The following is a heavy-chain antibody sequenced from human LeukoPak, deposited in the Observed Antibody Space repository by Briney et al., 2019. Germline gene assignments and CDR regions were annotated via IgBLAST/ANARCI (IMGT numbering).Heavy chain of an antibody. V-gene: IGHV3-7*01. D-gene: IGHD3-10*01. CDR2: IKQDGSEK. Sequence: GGSLRLSCAASGFTFSSYWMSWVRQAPGKGLEWVANIKQDGSEKYYVDSVNGRFTISRDNAKNSLYLQMNSLRAEDTAVYYCARDRRFGVNWFDPWGQGTLVTVSS. CDR3: ARDRRFGVNWFDP. J-gene: IGHJ5*02. CDR1: GFTFSSYW.